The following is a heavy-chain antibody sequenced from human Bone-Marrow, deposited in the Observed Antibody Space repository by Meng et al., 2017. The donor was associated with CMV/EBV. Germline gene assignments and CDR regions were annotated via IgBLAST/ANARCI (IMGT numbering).Heavy chain of an antibody. Sequence: QVQLQESGSGLVKPYQTLSLPCTVPGGSISSGGYYWSWIRQHPGKGLEWIGYIYYSGSTYYNPSLKSRITRSVDTSKNQFSLKLTSVTAADTAVYYCARDRGSGWFDYWGQGTLVTVSS. CDR3: ARDRGSGWFDY. CDR2: IYYSGST. V-gene: IGHV4-31*03. D-gene: IGHD6-19*01. CDR1: GGSISSGGYY. J-gene: IGHJ4*02.